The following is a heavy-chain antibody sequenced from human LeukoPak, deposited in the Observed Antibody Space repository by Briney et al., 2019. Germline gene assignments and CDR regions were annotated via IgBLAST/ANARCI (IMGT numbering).Heavy chain of an antibody. CDR3: ARVSGYDSIRYWYFAL. CDR2: TSDEGSNK. CDR1: GFSFSSYA. D-gene: IGHD5-12*01. V-gene: IGHV3-30-3*01. J-gene: IGHJ2*01. Sequence: GGSLRLSCAASGFSFSSYAMHWVRQAPGKGLEWVAVTSDEGSNKYYADSVKGRFTISRDNSKNTLYLQMNSLSTEDTAVYYCARVSGYDSIRYWYFALWGRGTLVTVSS.